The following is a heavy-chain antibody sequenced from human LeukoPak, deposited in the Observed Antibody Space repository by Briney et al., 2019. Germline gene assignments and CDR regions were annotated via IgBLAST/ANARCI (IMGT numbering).Heavy chain of an antibody. CDR3: ARAVTSSSSWYKWVNWFDP. Sequence: TSETLSLTCTVSGGSISSYYWSWIRQPAGKGLEWIGRIYTSGNTNYNPSLKSRVTISVDTSKNQFSLKLSSVTAADTAVYYCARAVTSSSSWYKWVNWFDPWGQGTLVTVSS. V-gene: IGHV4-4*07. CDR1: GGSISSYY. D-gene: IGHD6-13*01. J-gene: IGHJ5*02. CDR2: IYTSGNT.